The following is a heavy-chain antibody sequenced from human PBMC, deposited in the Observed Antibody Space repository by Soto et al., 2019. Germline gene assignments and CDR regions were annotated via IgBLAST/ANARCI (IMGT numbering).Heavy chain of an antibody. CDR3: ARYGRYCSGGSCYGAFDI. D-gene: IGHD2-15*01. Sequence: GALRLSCAASGFTFSSYAMHWVRQAPGKGLEYVSAISSNGGSTYYANSVKGRFTISRDNSKNTLYLQMGSLRAEDMAVYYCARYGRYCSGGSCYGAFDIWGQGTMVTVSS. V-gene: IGHV3-64*01. CDR2: ISSNGGST. J-gene: IGHJ3*02. CDR1: GFTFSSYA.